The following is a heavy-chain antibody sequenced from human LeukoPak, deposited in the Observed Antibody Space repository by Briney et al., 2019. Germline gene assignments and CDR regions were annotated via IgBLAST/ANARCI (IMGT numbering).Heavy chain of an antibody. CDR1: GYTFTSYY. Sequence: ASVKVSCKASGYTFTSYYMHWVRQAPGQGLEWMGVINPSGGSTSYAQKFQGRVTMTRDTSTSTVYTELSSLRSEDTAVYYCARDTRPPYYDFWSGYYTGGGYNWFDPWGQGTLVTVSS. CDR3: ARDTRPPYYDFWSGYYTGGGYNWFDP. J-gene: IGHJ5*02. CDR2: INPSGGST. D-gene: IGHD3-3*01. V-gene: IGHV1-46*01.